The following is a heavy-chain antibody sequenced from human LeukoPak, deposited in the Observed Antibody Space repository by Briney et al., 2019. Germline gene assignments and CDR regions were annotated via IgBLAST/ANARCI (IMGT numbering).Heavy chain of an antibody. CDR1: GYTFTSYG. Sequence: GASVKVSCKASGYTFTSYGTSWVRQAPGQGLEWMGWISAYNGNTNYAQKLQGRVTMTTDTSTSTAYMELRSLRSDDTAVYYCARDTLALQDSSSWHDPYYFDYWGQGTLVTVSS. V-gene: IGHV1-18*01. CDR2: ISAYNGNT. D-gene: IGHD6-13*01. J-gene: IGHJ4*02. CDR3: ARDTLALQDSSSWHDPYYFDY.